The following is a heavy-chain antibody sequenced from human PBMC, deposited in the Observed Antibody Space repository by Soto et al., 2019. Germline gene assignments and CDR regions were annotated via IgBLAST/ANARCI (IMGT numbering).Heavy chain of an antibody. V-gene: IGHV1-69*02. CDR3: ARGEAWEYSYGTIDY. Sequence: QVQLVQSGAEVKKPGSSVKVSCKASGGTFSSYTISWVRQAPGQGLEWMGRIIPILGIANYAQKFQGRVTITADKSTSTAYMELSSLRSEDTAVYYCARGEAWEYSYGTIDYWGQGTLVTVSS. CDR2: IIPILGIA. CDR1: GGTFSSYT. J-gene: IGHJ4*02. D-gene: IGHD5-18*01.